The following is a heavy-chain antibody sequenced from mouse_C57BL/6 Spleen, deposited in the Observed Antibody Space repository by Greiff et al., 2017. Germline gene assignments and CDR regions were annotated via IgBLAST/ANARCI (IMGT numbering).Heavy chain of an antibody. J-gene: IGHJ1*03. Sequence: EVKVVESGGGLVKPGGSLKLSCAASGFTFSSYAMSWVRQTPDKRLEWVATISDGGSYTYYPDNVKGRFTISRYNAKHHLYLQMSHLKSEDTAMYYCASDWDYYGSSYGYFDFWGTGTTVTVSS. CDR3: ASDWDYYGSSYGYFDF. CDR1: GFTFSSYA. CDR2: ISDGGSYT. D-gene: IGHD1-1*01. V-gene: IGHV5-4*03.